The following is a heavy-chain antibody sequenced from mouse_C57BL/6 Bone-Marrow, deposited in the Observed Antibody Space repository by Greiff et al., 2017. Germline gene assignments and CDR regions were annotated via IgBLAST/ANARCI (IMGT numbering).Heavy chain of an antibody. CDR2: IRSKSNNYAT. CDR1: GFSFNTYA. Sequence: EVKLVESGGGLVQPKGSLRLSCAASGFSFNTYAMNWVRQAPGKGFEWVARIRSKSNNYATYYAASVKDRFTISRDDSESMLYLQMNNTKTEDTDMYYCVRGGLYFDYWGQGTTLTVS. D-gene: IGHD1-1*02. CDR3: VRGGLYFDY. V-gene: IGHV10-1*01. J-gene: IGHJ2*01.